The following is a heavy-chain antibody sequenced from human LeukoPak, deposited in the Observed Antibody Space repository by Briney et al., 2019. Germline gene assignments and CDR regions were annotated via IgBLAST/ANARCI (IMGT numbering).Heavy chain of an antibody. J-gene: IGHJ4*02. CDR2: IYPGDSGT. CDR1: GYSFTSYR. D-gene: IGHD4-11*01. Sequence: GESPKISCKGSGYSFTSYRIGWVRQMPGKGLEWMGIIYPGDSGTRYSPSFQGQVTISADKSISTAYLQWSSLKASDTAMYYCARYHSKHYFDYWGQGTLVTVSS. V-gene: IGHV5-51*01. CDR3: ARYHSKHYFDY.